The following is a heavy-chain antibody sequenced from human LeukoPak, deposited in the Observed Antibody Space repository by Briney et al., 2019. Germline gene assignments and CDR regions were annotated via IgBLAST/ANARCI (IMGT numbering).Heavy chain of an antibody. J-gene: IGHJ4*02. Sequence: ASVKVSCKASGGTFGSYAISWVRQAPGQGLEWMGGIIPIFGTANYAQEFQGRVTITADESTSTAYMELSSLRSEDTAVYYCARGRGVDSDIVVVVAAYDYWGQGTLVTVSS. CDR1: GGTFGSYA. D-gene: IGHD2-15*01. CDR3: ARGRGVDSDIVVVVAAYDY. V-gene: IGHV1-69*13. CDR2: IIPIFGTA.